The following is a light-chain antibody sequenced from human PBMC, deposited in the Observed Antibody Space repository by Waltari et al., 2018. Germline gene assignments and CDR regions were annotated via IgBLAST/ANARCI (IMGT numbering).Light chain of an antibody. J-gene: IGKJ4*01. CDR3: QQYYSYPLT. CDR1: QGISSY. V-gene: IGKV1-8*01. Sequence: AIRITQSPSSLSASTGDTVTITCRASQGISSYLAWYQQKPGKAPKLLIYAASTLQSGVPSRFSGSGSGTDFTLTISWQQSEDFATYYCQQYYSYPLTFGGGTKVEIK. CDR2: AAS.